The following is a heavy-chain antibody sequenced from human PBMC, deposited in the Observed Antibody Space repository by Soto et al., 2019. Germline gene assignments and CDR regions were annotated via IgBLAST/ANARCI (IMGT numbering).Heavy chain of an antibody. J-gene: IGHJ6*02. CDR1: GGSFSGYY. CDR2: INHSGST. Sequence: PSETLSLTCAVYGGSFSGYYWSWIRQPPGKGLEWLGEINHSGSTNYNPSLKSRVTISVDTSKNQFSLKLSSVTAADTAVYYCARSGRMYYYDSSGYYTGYYYYYGMDVWGQGTTVTVSS. V-gene: IGHV4-34*01. CDR3: ARSGRMYYYDSSGYYTGYYYYYGMDV. D-gene: IGHD3-22*01.